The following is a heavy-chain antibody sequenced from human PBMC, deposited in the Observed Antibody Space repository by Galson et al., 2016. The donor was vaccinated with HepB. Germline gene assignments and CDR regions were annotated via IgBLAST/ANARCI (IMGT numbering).Heavy chain of an antibody. CDR2: ISGSGGST. Sequence: SLRLSCAASGFTFSNYAMSWVRQAPGKGLEWVSGISGSGGSTYYADSVKGRFTISRDNSKNTLFLQMHSLRAEDTAVYYCAKDEGWAAAGRYYFDYWGQGTVVTVSS. J-gene: IGHJ4*02. CDR1: GFTFSNYA. CDR3: AKDEGWAAAGRYYFDY. V-gene: IGHV3-23*01. D-gene: IGHD6-13*01.